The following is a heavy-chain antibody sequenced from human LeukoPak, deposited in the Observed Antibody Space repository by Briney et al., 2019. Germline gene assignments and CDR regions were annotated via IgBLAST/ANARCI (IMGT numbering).Heavy chain of an antibody. Sequence: GASVKVSCKASGGTFSSYAISWVRQAPGQGLEWMGGIIPIFGTANYAQKSQGRVTITTDESTSTAYMELSSLRSEDTAVYYCARGPDCSSTSCYSEYYYYYMDVWGKGTTVTVSS. CDR3: ARGPDCSSTSCYSEYYYYYMDV. D-gene: IGHD2-2*01. CDR1: GGTFSSYA. CDR2: IIPIFGTA. J-gene: IGHJ6*03. V-gene: IGHV1-69*05.